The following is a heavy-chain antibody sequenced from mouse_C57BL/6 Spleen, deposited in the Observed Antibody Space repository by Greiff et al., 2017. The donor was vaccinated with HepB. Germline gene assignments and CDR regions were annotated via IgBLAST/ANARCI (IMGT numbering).Heavy chain of an antibody. CDR2: ISDGGSYT. D-gene: IGHD1-1*01. J-gene: IGHJ3*01. CDR3: ARDKGIYYGSSWFAY. CDR1: GFTFSSYA. V-gene: IGHV5-4*01. Sequence: EVQLVESGGGLVKPGGSLKLSCAASGFTFSSYAMSWVRQTPEKRLEWVATISDGGSYTYYPDNVKGRFTISRDNAKNNLYLQMSHLKSEDTAMYYCARDKGIYYGSSWFAYWGQGTLVTVSA.